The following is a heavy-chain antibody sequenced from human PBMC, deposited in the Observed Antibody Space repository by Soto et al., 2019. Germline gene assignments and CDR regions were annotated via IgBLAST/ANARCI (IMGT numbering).Heavy chain of an antibody. CDR3: AREGDIVVVPALDY. V-gene: IGHV3-21*01. CDR2: ISSSSSYI. D-gene: IGHD2-2*01. J-gene: IGHJ4*02. CDR1: GFTFSSYS. Sequence: EVQLVESGGGLVKPGGSLRLSCAASGFTFSSYSMNWVPQAPGKGLEWVSSISSSSSYIYYADSVKGRFTISRDNAKNSLYLQMNSLRAEDTAVYYCAREGDIVVVPALDYWGQGTLVTVSS.